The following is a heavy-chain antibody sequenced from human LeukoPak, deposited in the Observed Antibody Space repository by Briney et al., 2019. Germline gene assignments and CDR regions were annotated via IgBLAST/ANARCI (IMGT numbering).Heavy chain of an antibody. J-gene: IGHJ4*02. CDR3: ARRYYYDSSDYRVDYYFDY. V-gene: IGHV3-48*03. Sequence: GGSLRLSCAASGFTFSSYEMNWVRQAPGKGLEWVSYISSSGSTIYYADSVKGRFTTSRDNAKSSLYLQMNSLRAEDTAVYYCARRYYYDSSDYRVDYYFDYWGQGTLVTVSS. CDR2: ISSSGSTI. CDR1: GFTFSSYE. D-gene: IGHD3-22*01.